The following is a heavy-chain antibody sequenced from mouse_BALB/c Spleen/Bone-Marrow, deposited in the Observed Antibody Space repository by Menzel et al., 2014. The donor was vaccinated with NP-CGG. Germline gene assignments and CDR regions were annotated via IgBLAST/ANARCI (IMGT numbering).Heavy chain of an antibody. CDR2: IYPGDGDT. D-gene: IGHD2-4*01. CDR3: ASVYDYGRGYAMDY. V-gene: IGHV1-80*01. CDR1: GYAFXNYG. J-gene: IGHJ4*01. Sequence: LVESGAEVMRPGSSVNISCKASGYAFXNYGMNWVKQRPGQGLEWIGQIYPGDGDTNYNGKFKGRVTLTADKSSSTAYMQLSSLTSEDSAVYFCASVYDYGRGYAMDYWGQGTSVTVSS.